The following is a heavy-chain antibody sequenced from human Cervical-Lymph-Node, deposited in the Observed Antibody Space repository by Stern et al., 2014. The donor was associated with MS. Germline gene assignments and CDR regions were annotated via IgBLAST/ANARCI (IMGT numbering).Heavy chain of an antibody. CDR2: IIPMFGAA. Sequence: QLVQSGAEVKKAGSSVKVSCKASGGTFSRYAVSWVRQAPGQGLDWMGEIIPMFGAANYAQKFQGRVTITADESTNTAYMEVSSLRSDDTAIYYCARLPQLVDHRDYWWGQGSLVTVSS. CDR3: ARLPQLVDHRDYW. D-gene: IGHD4-17*01. J-gene: IGHJ4*02. CDR1: GGTFSRYA. V-gene: IGHV1-69*01.